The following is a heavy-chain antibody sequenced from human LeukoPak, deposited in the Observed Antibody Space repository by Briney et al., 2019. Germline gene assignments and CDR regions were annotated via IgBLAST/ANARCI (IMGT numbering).Heavy chain of an antibody. J-gene: IGHJ4*02. D-gene: IGHD6-13*01. CDR1: GFTFSSYA. CDR2: ISGSGGST. Sequence: GGSLRLSCAASGFTFSSYAMSWVRQAPGKGLEWVSAISGSGGSTYYADSVKGRFTISRDNSKNTLYLQMNSLRAEDTAVYYCARGWLSIGYSSSWYGRYFNYWGQGTLVTVSS. V-gene: IGHV3-23*01. CDR3: ARGWLSIGYSSSWYGRYFNY.